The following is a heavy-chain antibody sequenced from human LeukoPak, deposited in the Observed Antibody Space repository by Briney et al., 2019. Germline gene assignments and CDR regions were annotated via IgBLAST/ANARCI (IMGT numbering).Heavy chain of an antibody. Sequence: PSETLSLTCTVSGGSISTSSYYWGWIRQPPGKGLEWFGSIYYSGSTYYNPSLKSRVTISVDTSKNQFSLKLSSVTAADTAINYCARGAWGAGDYWGQGILVTVSS. CDR3: ARGAWGAGDY. D-gene: IGHD1-26*01. CDR2: IYYSGST. V-gene: IGHV4-39*07. J-gene: IGHJ4*02. CDR1: GGSISTSSYY.